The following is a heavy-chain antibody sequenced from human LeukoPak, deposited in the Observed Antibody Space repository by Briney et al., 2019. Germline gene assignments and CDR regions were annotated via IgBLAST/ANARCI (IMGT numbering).Heavy chain of an antibody. CDR2: IYHSGST. J-gene: IGHJ4*02. CDR3: ARDQGGYSSSSRNFDY. Sequence: SETLSLTCAVYGGSFSGYYWSWIRQPPGKSLEWIGYIYHSGSTYYNPSLKSRVTISVDRSKNQFSLKLSSVTAADTAVYYCARDQGGYSSSSRNFDYWGQGTLVTVSS. D-gene: IGHD6-6*01. CDR1: GGSFSGYY. V-gene: IGHV4-34*01.